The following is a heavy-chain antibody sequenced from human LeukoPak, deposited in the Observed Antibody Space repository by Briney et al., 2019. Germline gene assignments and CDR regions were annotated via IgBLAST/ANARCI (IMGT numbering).Heavy chain of an antibody. CDR1: GGSISSYY. Sequence: SETLSLTCTVSGGSISSYYWSWIRQPPGKGLEWIGYIYYSGSTNYNPSLKSRVTISVDTSKNQFSLKLSSVTAADTAVYYCARSRGYSYGYRNYYFDYWGQGTLVTVSS. D-gene: IGHD5-18*01. V-gene: IGHV4-59*01. CDR2: IYYSGST. J-gene: IGHJ4*02. CDR3: ARSRGYSYGYRNYYFDY.